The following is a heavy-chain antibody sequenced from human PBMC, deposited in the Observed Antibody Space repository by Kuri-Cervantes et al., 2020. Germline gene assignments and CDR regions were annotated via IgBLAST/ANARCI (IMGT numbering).Heavy chain of an antibody. CDR2: IYYSGST. CDR1: GGSISSYY. D-gene: IGHD3-10*01. J-gene: IGHJ4*02. CDR3: ARDPMVRGGGLDY. Sequence: ESLKISCTVSGGSISSYYWSWIRQPPGKGLEWIGYIYYSGSTNYNPSLKSRVTISVDTSKNQFSLKLSSVTAADTAVYYCARDPMVRGGGLDYWGQGNLVNLSS. V-gene: IGHV4-59*01.